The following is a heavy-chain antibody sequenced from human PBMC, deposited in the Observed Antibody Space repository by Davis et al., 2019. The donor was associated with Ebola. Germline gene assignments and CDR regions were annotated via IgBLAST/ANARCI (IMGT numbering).Heavy chain of an antibody. CDR3: AVVITTFWYFDL. CDR1: GFTFSDYY. D-gene: IGHD3-22*01. V-gene: IGHV3-30*14. CDR2: ISYDGSNK. J-gene: IGHJ2*01. Sequence: GESLKISCAASGFTFSDYYMSWIRQAPGKGLEWVAVISYDGSNKYYADSVKGRFTISRDNSKNTLYLQMNSLRAEDTAVYYCAVVITTFWYFDLWGRGTLVTVSS.